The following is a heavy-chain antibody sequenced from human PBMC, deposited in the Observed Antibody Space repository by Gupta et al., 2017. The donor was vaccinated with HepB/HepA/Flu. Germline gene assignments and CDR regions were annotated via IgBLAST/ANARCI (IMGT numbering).Heavy chain of an antibody. V-gene: IGHV1-3*01. D-gene: IGHD3-10*01. CDR1: GYTFTRHG. Sequence: QVQLVQSGTEVKEPGASVKVSCKASGYTFTRHGLHWMRQAPGQSLEWMGWIKPADGYTKYSQKFQGRVSITRDTSANTAYMELNSLTSEDTAIYYCAKSGASPQGNWLDAWGQGSLVTVSS. CDR3: AKSGASPQGNWLDA. CDR2: IKPADGYT. J-gene: IGHJ5*02.